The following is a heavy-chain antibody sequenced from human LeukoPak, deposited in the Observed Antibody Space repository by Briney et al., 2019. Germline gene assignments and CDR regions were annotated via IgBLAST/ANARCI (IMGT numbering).Heavy chain of an antibody. CDR3: ARALDFGAYDY. J-gene: IGHJ4*02. CDR1: GFTFSSYS. D-gene: IGHD3-10*01. CDR2: ILSSSSYI. V-gene: IGHV3-21*01. Sequence: GGSLRLSCAASGFTFSSYSMNWVRQAPGRGLEWVSFILSSSSYIYYADSVKGRFTISRDNAKNSLYLQMNSLRAEDTAVYYCARALDFGAYDYWGQGTLVTVSS.